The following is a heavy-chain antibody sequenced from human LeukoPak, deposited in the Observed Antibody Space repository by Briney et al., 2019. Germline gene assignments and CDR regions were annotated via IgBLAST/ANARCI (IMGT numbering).Heavy chain of an antibody. V-gene: IGHV4-39*01. D-gene: IGHD5-18*01. CDR2: IYYSGST. CDR3: ARQPYSYGYRKAENWFDP. Sequence: PSETLSLTCTVSGGSISSSSYYWGWIRQPPGKGLEWIGSIYYSGSTYYNPSLKSRVTISVDTSKNQFSLKLSSVTAADTAVYYCARQPYSYGYRKAENWFDPWGQGTLVTVSS. J-gene: IGHJ5*02. CDR1: GGSISSSSYY.